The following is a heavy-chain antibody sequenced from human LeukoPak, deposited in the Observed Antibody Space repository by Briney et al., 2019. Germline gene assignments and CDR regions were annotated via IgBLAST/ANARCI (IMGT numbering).Heavy chain of an antibody. CDR2: ISGSGGST. J-gene: IGHJ4*02. V-gene: IGHV3-23*01. CDR1: GFTFSSYA. Sequence: GGSLRLSCAASGFTFSSYAMSWVRQAPGKGLERVSAISGSGGSTYYADSVKGRFTISRDNSKNTLYLQMNSLRAEDTAVYYCAKAQLRYFDWLLVFDYWGQGTLVTVSS. D-gene: IGHD3-9*01. CDR3: AKAQLRYFDWLLVFDY.